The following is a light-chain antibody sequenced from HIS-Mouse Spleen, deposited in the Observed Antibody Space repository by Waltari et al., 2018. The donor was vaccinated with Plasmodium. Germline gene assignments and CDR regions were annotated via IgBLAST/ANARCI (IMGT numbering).Light chain of an antibody. V-gene: IGKV3-15*01. CDR2: GAS. J-gene: IGKJ1*01. CDR3: QLYNNWPRGT. CDR1: QSVSSN. Sequence: EIVMTQSPATLSVSPGERATLSCRASQSVSSNLAWYQQKPGQAPRLLIYGASTRATGIPARFSGSGSGTEFTLTISSMQSEDFAVYYCQLYNNWPRGTFGQGTKVEIK.